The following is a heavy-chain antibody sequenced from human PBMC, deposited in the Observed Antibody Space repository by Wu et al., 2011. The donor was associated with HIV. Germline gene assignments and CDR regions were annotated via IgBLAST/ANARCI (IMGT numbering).Heavy chain of an antibody. Sequence: QVQLVQSGAEVKKPGASVKVSCKASGYTFTSYDINWVRQATGQGLEWMGWMNPNSGNTGYAQKFQGRVTMTRNTSISTAYMELSSLRSEDTAVYYCARAPSWPAAIDFYYMDVWGKGTTVTVSS. V-gene: IGHV1-8*02. D-gene: IGHD2-2*01. CDR3: ARAPSWPAAIDFYYMDV. J-gene: IGHJ6*03. CDR2: MNPNSGNT. CDR1: GYTFTSYD.